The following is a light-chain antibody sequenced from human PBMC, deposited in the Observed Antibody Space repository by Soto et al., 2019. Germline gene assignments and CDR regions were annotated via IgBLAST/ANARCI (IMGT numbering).Light chain of an antibody. J-gene: IGKJ1*01. Sequence: DIQMTQTPSTLSASVGDRVTITCRASQSIGDSLAWYQQKPGKAPYLLIYAASSLQSGVPSRFSGSGSGTEFTLTISSLQPDDFATYYCQHYNSYSEAFGQGTKVDIK. CDR2: AAS. CDR3: QHYNSYSEA. CDR1: QSIGDS. V-gene: IGKV1-5*01.